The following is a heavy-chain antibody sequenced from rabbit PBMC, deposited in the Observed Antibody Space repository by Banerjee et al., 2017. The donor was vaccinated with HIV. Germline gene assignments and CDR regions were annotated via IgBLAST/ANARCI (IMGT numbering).Heavy chain of an antibody. J-gene: IGHJ6*01. CDR2: IDVSRSGST. D-gene: IGHD4-2*01. Sequence: QSLEESGGDLVKPGASLTLTCTASGLDFSSSYWICWVRQAPGKGLEWIACIDVSRSGSTYYGSWAKGRFTVSKTSSTTVTLQMTNLTAADTATYFCASHPDSSWGLWGPGTLVTVS. V-gene: IGHV1S40*01. CDR1: GLDFSSSYW. CDR3: ASHPDSSWGL.